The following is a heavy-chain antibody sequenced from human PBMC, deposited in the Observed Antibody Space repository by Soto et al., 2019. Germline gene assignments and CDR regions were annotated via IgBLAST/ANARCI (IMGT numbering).Heavy chain of an antibody. V-gene: IGHV1-69*13. D-gene: IGHD3-16*02. CDR3: ATHNLRNYDYVWGSYPLGAFDI. J-gene: IGHJ3*02. CDR1: GGTFSSYA. CDR2: IIPIFGTA. Sequence: SVKVSCKASGGTFSSYAISWVRQAPGQGLEWMGGIIPIFGTANYAQKFQGRVTITADESTSTAYMELSSLRSEDTAVYYCATHNLRNYDYVWGSYPLGAFDIWGQGTMVTVSS.